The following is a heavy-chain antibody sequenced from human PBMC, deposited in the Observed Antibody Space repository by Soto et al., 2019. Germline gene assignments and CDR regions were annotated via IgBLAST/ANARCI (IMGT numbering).Heavy chain of an antibody. J-gene: IGHJ4*02. D-gene: IGHD3-16*01. CDR1: GFPFNIYA. CDR2: IGGDGGNT. Sequence: EVQLLESGGGLVQPGGSLRLSCVASGFPFNIYAMNWVRQAPGKGLEWVSTIGGDGGNTYYADSVKGRFTVSRDNSKNTLFLHMNSLRAEDTAVYYCAKAIVTKLGEWYFDCWGQGSLVTVSS. CDR3: AKAIVTKLGEWYFDC. V-gene: IGHV3-23*01.